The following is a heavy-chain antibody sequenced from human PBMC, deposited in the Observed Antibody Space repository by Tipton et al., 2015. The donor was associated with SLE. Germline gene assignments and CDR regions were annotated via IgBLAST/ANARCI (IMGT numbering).Heavy chain of an antibody. D-gene: IGHD6-13*01. V-gene: IGHV4-39*07. CDR3: ARLFIAAAGTFDY. CDR1: GGSISSSSYY. J-gene: IGHJ4*02. CDR2: IYYSGST. Sequence: TLSLTCTVSGGSISSSSYYWGWIRRPPGKGLEWIGRIYYSGSTYYNPSLKSRVTISVDTSKNQFSLKLSSVTAADTAVYYCARLFIAAAGTFDYWGQGTLVTVSS.